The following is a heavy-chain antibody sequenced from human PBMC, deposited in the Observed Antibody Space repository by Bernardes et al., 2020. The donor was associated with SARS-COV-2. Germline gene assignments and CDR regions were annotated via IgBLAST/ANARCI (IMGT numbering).Heavy chain of an antibody. CDR2: FDVEDGKI. J-gene: IGHJ5*01. CDR1: GITLTQSS. V-gene: IGHV1-24*01. D-gene: IGHD1-1*01. CDR3: AILRGTTRRFDS. Sequence: ASVKVSCKVSGITLTQSSTHWMRQAPGKGLELIGGFDVEDGKIVYSQTFQGRVAMTEDTSTDTAVMVLNSLRSEDTAVYFCAILRGTTRRFDSWGQGTLVTVSS.